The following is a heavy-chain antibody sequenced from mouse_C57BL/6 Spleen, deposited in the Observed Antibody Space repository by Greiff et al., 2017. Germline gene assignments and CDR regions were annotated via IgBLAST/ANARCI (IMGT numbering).Heavy chain of an antibody. CDR1: GYAFSSYW. V-gene: IGHV1-80*01. CDR3: ARRNYSDAWFAY. J-gene: IGHJ3*01. Sequence: VKLMESGAELVKPGASVKISCKASGYAFSSYWMNWVKQRPGKGLEWIGQIYPGDGDTNYNGKFKGKATLTADKSSSTAYMQRSSLTSEDSAVYFCARRNYSDAWFAYWGQGTLVTVSA. CDR2: IYPGDGDT. D-gene: IGHD2-12*01.